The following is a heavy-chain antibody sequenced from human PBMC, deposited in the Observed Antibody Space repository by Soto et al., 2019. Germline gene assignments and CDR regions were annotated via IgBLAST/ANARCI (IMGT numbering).Heavy chain of an antibody. CDR2: ITWNSVST. CDR1: GVSFDDFA. J-gene: IGHJ5*02. V-gene: IGHV3-9*01. D-gene: IGHD3-3*01. Sequence: QLVESGGGLVQPGGSLRLSCVASGVSFDDFAMHWVRQAPGKGLEWISGITWNSVSTDYANSVKGRFTVSRDNAKNSLYLQISSLTTEDTALYFCAKERVRFLDAWGQGTLVTVSS. CDR3: AKERVRFLDA.